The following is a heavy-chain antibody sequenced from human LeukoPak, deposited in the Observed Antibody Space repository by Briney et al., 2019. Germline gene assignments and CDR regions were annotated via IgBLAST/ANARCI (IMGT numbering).Heavy chain of an antibody. CDR2: IIPILGIA. V-gene: IGHV1-69*04. J-gene: IGHJ6*02. Sequence: ASVKVSCKASGGTFSSYAISWVRQAPGQGLEWMGRIIPILGIANYAQKFQGRVTITADKSTSTAYMELSSLRSEDTAVYYCARVAGSYYGSGSYYRDYYYYGMDVWGQGTTVTVSS. D-gene: IGHD3-10*01. CDR3: ARVAGSYYGSGSYYRDYYYYGMDV. CDR1: GGTFSSYA.